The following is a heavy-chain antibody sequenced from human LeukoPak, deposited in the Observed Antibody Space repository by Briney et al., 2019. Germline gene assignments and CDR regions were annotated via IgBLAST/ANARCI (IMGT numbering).Heavy chain of an antibody. Sequence: SETLSLTCTVSGGSISSYYWSWIRQPPGKGLEWIGYIYYSGSTNYNPSLKSRVTISVDTSKNQFSLKLSSVTAADTAVYYSARVTRYSSGWYPFDYWGQGTLVTVSS. J-gene: IGHJ4*02. V-gene: IGHV4-59*01. CDR3: ARVTRYSSGWYPFDY. D-gene: IGHD6-19*01. CDR2: IYYSGST. CDR1: GGSISSYY.